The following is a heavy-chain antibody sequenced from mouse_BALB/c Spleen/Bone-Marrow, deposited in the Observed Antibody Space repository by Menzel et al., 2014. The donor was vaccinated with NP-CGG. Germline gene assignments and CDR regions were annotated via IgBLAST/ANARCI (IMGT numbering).Heavy chain of an antibody. V-gene: IGHV5-6-3*01. D-gene: IGHD1-1*01. Sequence: EVKLVESGGGLVQPGGSLKLSCAASGFTFSSYGMSWVRQTPDKRLELVATINNNDGDTYYPGSVKGRFTISRDNAKNTLYLQMSSLKSEDTAMYYCARDNYGSRFDYWGQGTTLTVSS. J-gene: IGHJ2*01. CDR3: ARDNYGSRFDY. CDR1: GFTFSSYG. CDR2: INNNDGDT.